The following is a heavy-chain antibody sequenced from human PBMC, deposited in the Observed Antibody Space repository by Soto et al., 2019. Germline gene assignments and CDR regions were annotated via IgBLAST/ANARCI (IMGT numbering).Heavy chain of an antibody. V-gene: IGHV5-51*01. Sequence: GESLKISCKGSGYSFTSYWIGWVRQMPGKGLEWMGIIYPGVSDTRYSPSFQGQVTISADKSISTAYLQWSSLKASDTAMYYCARLVYCSSTSCYGGFDPWGQGTLVTVSS. CDR3: ARLVYCSSTSCYGGFDP. D-gene: IGHD2-2*01. CDR2: IYPGVSDT. J-gene: IGHJ5*02. CDR1: GYSFTSYW.